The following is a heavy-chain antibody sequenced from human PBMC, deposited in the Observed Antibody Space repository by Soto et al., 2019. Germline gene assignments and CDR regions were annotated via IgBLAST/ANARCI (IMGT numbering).Heavy chain of an antibody. V-gene: IGHV3-21*01. Sequence: GGSLRLSCAASGFTFSSYSMNWVRQAPGKGLEWVSSISSSSSYIYYADSVKGRFTISRDNAKNSLCLQMNSLRAEDTAVYYCARGKLNDAFDIWGQGTMVTVSS. D-gene: IGHD1-26*01. J-gene: IGHJ3*02. CDR1: GFTFSSYS. CDR3: ARGKLNDAFDI. CDR2: ISSSSSYI.